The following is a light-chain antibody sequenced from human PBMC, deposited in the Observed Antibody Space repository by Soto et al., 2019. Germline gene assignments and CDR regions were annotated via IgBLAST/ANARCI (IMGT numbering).Light chain of an antibody. CDR3: QQRSNWPPVT. V-gene: IGKV3-11*01. J-gene: IGKJ4*01. CDR1: QSVGSD. Sequence: EIVMTQSPATLSVSPGERATLSCRASQSVGSDLAWYQQKPGQAPRLLIYDASNRATGIPARFSGSGSGTDFTLAISSLEPEDFAVYYCQQRSNWPPVTFGGGTKVDIK. CDR2: DAS.